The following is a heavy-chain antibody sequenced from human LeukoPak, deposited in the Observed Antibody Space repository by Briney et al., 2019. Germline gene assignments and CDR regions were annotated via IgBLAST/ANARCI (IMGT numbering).Heavy chain of an antibody. V-gene: IGHV3-30-3*01. Sequence: PGGSLRLSCAASGFTFGTYAMHWVRQAPGKGLEWVAVISYDGSSKDYADSVKGRFTISRDNSKNTLYLQMNSLRAEDTAVYYCAREWGLRLFDYWGQGTLVTVSS. J-gene: IGHJ4*02. CDR3: AREWGLRLFDY. D-gene: IGHD1-26*01. CDR1: GFTFGTYA. CDR2: ISYDGSSK.